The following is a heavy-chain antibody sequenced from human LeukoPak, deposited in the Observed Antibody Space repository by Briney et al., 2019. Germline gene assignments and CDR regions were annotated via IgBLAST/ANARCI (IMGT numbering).Heavy chain of an antibody. CDR2: IWHDGSNK. CDR1: GFTFSSYG. Sequence: AGGSLRLSCAASGFTFSSYGMHWVRQAPGKGLEWVAVIWHDGSNKYYADSVKGRFTISRDNSKNTLYLQMNSLRAEDTAVYYCARGLGGRSSYYYYGMDVWGQGTTVTVSS. V-gene: IGHV3-33*01. CDR3: ARGLGGRSSYYYYGMDV. D-gene: IGHD3-16*01. J-gene: IGHJ6*02.